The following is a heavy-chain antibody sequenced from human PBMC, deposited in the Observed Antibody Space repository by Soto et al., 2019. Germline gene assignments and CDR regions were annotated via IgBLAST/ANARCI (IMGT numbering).Heavy chain of an antibody. Sequence: GASMKVCCKASGGTFSSYAISWVRQAPGQGLEWMGGIIPIFGTANYAQKIQGRVTITADESTSTAYMELSSLRSEDTAVYYGARDQFGLHDAFDIWGQGTMVTVS. CDR1: GGTFSSYA. V-gene: IGHV1-69*13. CDR3: ARDQFGLHDAFDI. J-gene: IGHJ3*02. CDR2: IIPIFGTA. D-gene: IGHD3-10*01.